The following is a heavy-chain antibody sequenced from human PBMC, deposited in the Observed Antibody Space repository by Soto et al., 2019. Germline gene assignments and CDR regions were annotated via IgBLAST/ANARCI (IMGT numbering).Heavy chain of an antibody. V-gene: IGHV3-30-3*01. Sequence: QVQLVESGGGVVQPGRSLRLSCAASGFTFSSYAMHWVRQAPGKGLEWVAVISYDGSNKYYADSVKGRFTISRDNSKNTLYLQMNGLRAEDTAVYYCASPYYYGSGSYYDNVGGYYYYGMDVWGQGTTVTVSS. CDR2: ISYDGSNK. CDR3: ASPYYYGSGSYYDNVGGYYYYGMDV. CDR1: GFTFSSYA. D-gene: IGHD3-10*01. J-gene: IGHJ6*02.